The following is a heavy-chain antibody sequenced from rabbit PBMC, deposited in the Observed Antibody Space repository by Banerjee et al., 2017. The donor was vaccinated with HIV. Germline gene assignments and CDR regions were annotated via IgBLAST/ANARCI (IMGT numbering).Heavy chain of an antibody. CDR3: ARDRADIGGDYGPYYFDL. CDR1: GFDISKYG. CDR2: IDPIFGVS. V-gene: IGHV1S8*01. Sequence: QEQLVESGGGLVQPGGSLKLSCTVSGFDISKYGVTWVRQAPGKGLEWIGYIDPIFGVSYYASWVNGRFTISRHNAQNTVGLQMNSLTAADTATYFCARDRADIGGDYGPYYFDLWGPGTLVTVS. D-gene: IGHD2-1*01. J-gene: IGHJ4*01.